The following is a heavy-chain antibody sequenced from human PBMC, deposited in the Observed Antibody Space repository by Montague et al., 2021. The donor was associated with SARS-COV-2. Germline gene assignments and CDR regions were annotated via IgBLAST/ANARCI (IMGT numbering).Heavy chain of an antibody. CDR2: NT. J-gene: IGHJ2*01. V-gene: IGHV4-59*08. CDR3: ARLGLLPYYFDV. D-gene: IGHD3/OR15-3a*01. Sequence: NTNYNSSLKSRVTMSADTSKNQFSLRVTSVTAADTAMYYCARLGLLPYYFDVWGRGALVTVSS.